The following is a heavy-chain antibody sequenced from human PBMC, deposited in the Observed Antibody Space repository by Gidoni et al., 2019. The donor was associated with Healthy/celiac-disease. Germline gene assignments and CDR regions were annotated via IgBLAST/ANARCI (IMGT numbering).Heavy chain of an antibody. CDR3: TYHQMGVVVPAAPSPVQLWWSPPFRY. D-gene: IGHD2-2*01. V-gene: IGHV3-49*03. CDR1: GFTFGDYA. Sequence: GESGGGLVQPGRSLRLSCTASGFTFGDYAMSWFRQAPGKGLEWVGFIRSKAYGGTTEYAASVKGRFTISRDDSKSIAYLQMNSLKTEDTAVYYCTYHQMGVVVPAAPSPVQLWWSPPFRYWGQGTLVTVSS. CDR2: IRSKAYGGTT. J-gene: IGHJ4*02.